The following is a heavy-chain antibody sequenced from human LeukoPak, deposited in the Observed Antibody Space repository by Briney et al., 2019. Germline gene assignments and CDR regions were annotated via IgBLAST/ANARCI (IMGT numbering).Heavy chain of an antibody. J-gene: IGHJ4*02. V-gene: IGHV2-5*02. CDR3: VHRNIMVVTPSFDY. CDR2: IYWDDAK. D-gene: IGHD2-21*02. CDR1: GFLLNTSGVG. Sequence: SGPTLVNPTQTLTLTCTFSGFLLNTSGVGVGWIRQPPGKALEWLALIYWDDAKRYSPSLKSRLTITKDTSKNQVVLTMTNIDPVDTATYYCVHRNIMVVTPSFDYWGQGTLVTVSS.